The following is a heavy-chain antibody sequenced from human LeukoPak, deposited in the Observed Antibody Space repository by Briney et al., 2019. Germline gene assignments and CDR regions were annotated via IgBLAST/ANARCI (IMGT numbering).Heavy chain of an antibody. CDR3: ARGSPLSYYFDD. Sequence: GGSLRLSCAASGFTFSTYAMHWVRQAPGKGLEWVSIISTSGDTTYYAGSVKGRFTISRDNSKNTLFRQMNSLRAEDTAVYYCARGSPLSYYFDDCGQGTLVTVSS. V-gene: IGHV3-23*01. CDR2: ISTSGDTT. D-gene: IGHD2/OR15-2a*01. CDR1: GFTFSTYA. J-gene: IGHJ4*02.